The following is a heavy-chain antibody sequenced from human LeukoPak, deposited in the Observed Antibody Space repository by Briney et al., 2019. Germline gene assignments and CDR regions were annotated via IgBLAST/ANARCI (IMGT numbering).Heavy chain of an antibody. CDR3: AREPGVPAANYGMDV. Sequence: PGGSLRLSCAASGFTVSSNYMSWVRQAPGKGLEWVSVIYSGGSTYYADSVKGRFTISRDNSKNTLYLQMNSLRAEDTAVYYCAREPGVPAANYGMDVWGQGTTVTVSS. J-gene: IGHJ6*02. CDR1: GFTVSSNY. D-gene: IGHD2-2*01. CDR2: IYSGGST. V-gene: IGHV3-53*01.